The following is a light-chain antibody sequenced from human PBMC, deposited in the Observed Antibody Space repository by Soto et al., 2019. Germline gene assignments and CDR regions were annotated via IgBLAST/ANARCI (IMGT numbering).Light chain of an antibody. CDR3: QQANSFPIT. CDR2: AAS. CDR1: QSISSW. V-gene: IGKV1-12*01. J-gene: IGKJ5*01. Sequence: DIQMTQSPSSLSVSVGDRVTITCRASQSISSWLAWYQQKPGKAPKLLIYAASSLQSGVPSRFSGSGSGTDFTLTISSLQPEDFATYYCQQANSFPITFGQGTRLEIK.